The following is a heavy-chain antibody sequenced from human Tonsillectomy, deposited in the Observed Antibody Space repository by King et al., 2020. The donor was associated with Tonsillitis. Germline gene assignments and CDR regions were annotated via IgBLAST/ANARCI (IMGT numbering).Heavy chain of an antibody. V-gene: IGHV3-30*18. J-gene: IGHJ3*02. Sequence: VQLVESGGGVVQPGKSLRLSCAASGFTFRYYGMHWVRQAPGKGLEWVAIISYDGSDEDYADSVKGRFTISRDNSKNTLYLQMSSLRTEDRAVYYCAKDFGVGVTKSAFDMWGRGTMVTVSS. CDR3: AKDFGVGVTKSAFDM. CDR1: GFTFRYYG. CDR2: ISYDGSDE. D-gene: IGHD3-3*01.